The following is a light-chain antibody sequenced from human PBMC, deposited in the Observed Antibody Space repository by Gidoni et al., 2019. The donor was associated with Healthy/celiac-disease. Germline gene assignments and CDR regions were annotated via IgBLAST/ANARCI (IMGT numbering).Light chain of an antibody. Sequence: DIQMTQSPSTLSASVGERVTITSRASQSSSSWLAWYQQKPGKAPKLLIYKASSLESGVPSRFSGSGSGTEFTLTISSLQPDDFATYYCQQYNSYSTFGQGTKLEIK. CDR1: QSSSSW. V-gene: IGKV1-5*03. CDR3: QQYNSYST. J-gene: IGKJ2*01. CDR2: KAS.